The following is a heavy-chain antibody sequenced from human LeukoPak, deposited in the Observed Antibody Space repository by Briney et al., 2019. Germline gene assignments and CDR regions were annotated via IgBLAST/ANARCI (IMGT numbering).Heavy chain of an antibody. CDR3: ARDSRRELLHAFDI. J-gene: IGHJ3*02. D-gene: IGHD1-26*01. Sequence: SETLSLTCTVSGGSLSTYYWSWIRQPPGKGLEWIAYIDYSASTNYNPSLQSRVTISVDTSKNQFSLKLSSVTAADTAVYYCARDSRRELLHAFDIWGQGTMVTVS. CDR1: GGSLSTYY. CDR2: IDYSAST. V-gene: IGHV4-59*01.